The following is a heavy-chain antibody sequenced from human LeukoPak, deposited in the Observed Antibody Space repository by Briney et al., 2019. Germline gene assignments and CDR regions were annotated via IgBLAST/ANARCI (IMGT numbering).Heavy chain of an antibody. CDR2: IYYSGST. V-gene: IGHV4-59*01. CDR1: GDSLSSYY. Sequence: PSETLSLTCSVSGDSLSSYYWSWIRQPPGKGLGWIGYIYYSGSTNYNPSLESRVTISVDTSKNQFSLKLSSVTAADTAVYYWARAHITMIFDYWGQGTLVTVSS. D-gene: IGHD3-22*01. CDR3: ARAHITMIFDY. J-gene: IGHJ4*02.